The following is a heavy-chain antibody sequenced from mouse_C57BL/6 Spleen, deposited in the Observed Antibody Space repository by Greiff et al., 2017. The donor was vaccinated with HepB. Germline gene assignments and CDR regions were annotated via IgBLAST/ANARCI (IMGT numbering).Heavy chain of an antibody. V-gene: IGHV5-15*01. Sequence: EVKLMESGGGLVQPGGSLKLSCAASGFTFSDYGMAWVRQAPRKGPEWVAFISNLAYSIYYADTVTGRFTISRENAKNTLYLEMSSLRSEDTAMYYCARGGVITTVVAPYAMDYWGQGTSVTVSS. CDR3: ARGGVITTVVAPYAMDY. D-gene: IGHD1-1*01. CDR1: GFTFSDYG. CDR2: ISNLAYSI. J-gene: IGHJ4*01.